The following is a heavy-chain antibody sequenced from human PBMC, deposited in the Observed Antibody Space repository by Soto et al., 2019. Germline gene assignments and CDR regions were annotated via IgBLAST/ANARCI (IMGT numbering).Heavy chain of an antibody. Sequence: TGWSLRLSCAASGFIFSSYWINWVRQTPGKGLECVAAIKGDGSQRYYVDSVKGRFTISRDNAKNSVDLQMKSLRAEDTAVYYCVRDAQRGGDYDYWGQGTLVTVSS. CDR1: GFIFSSYW. V-gene: IGHV3-7*01. D-gene: IGHD4-17*01. CDR3: VRDAQRGGDYDY. J-gene: IGHJ4*02. CDR2: IKGDGSQR.